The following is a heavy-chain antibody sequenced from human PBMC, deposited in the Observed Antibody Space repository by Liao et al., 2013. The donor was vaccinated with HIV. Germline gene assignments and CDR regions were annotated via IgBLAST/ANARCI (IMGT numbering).Heavy chain of an antibody. Sequence: QVQLQESGPGLVKPSETLSLTCTVSGGSISSYYWSWIRQPAGKGLEWIGHIYTSGSTDYNPSLKSRVTMSGDTSKNQFSLKLSSVTAADTAVYYCARDRGYCSSTSCYERDFDYWGQGTLVTVSS. CDR1: GGSISSYY. V-gene: IGHV4-4*07. CDR2: IYTSGST. J-gene: IGHJ4*02. CDR3: ARDRGYCSSTSCYERDFDY. D-gene: IGHD2-2*01.